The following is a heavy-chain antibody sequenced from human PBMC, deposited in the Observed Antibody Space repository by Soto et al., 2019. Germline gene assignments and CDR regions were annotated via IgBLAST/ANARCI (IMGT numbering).Heavy chain of an antibody. J-gene: IGHJ4*02. Sequence: SETLSLTCTVSGGCIRSTAYYGGWIRQPPGKGLEWIGSIYYSGSSYSNPSLKGRVTMSVDTSKNQFSMRLNSVTAADTAVYYCTDMRGQWLPRDWGRGIMVTVSS. CDR1: GGCIRSTAYY. V-gene: IGHV4-39*01. CDR3: TDMRGQWLPRD. D-gene: IGHD6-19*01. CDR2: IYYSGSS.